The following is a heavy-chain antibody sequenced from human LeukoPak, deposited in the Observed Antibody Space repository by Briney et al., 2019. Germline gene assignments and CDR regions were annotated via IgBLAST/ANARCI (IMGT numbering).Heavy chain of an antibody. V-gene: IGHV3-23*01. D-gene: IGHD4-23*01. J-gene: IGHJ4*02. Sequence: GGSLRLSCAASGFTFSSYAMSWVRQAPGKGLEWVSAISGSGGSTYYADSVKGRFTISRDNSKNTLYLQMNSLRAEDTAVYYCAKDIPTTPSYGSNSNYWGQGTLVTVAS. CDR3: AKDIPTTPSYGSNSNY. CDR1: GFTFSSYA. CDR2: ISGSGGST.